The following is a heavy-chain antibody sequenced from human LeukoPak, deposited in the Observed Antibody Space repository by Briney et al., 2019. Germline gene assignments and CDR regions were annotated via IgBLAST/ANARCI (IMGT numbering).Heavy chain of an antibody. CDR3: ARDLDDILTAYKPITYYFDY. J-gene: IGHJ4*02. Sequence: ASVKVSCKASGYTFTSYGISWVRQAPGQGLEWMGWISAYNGNTNYAQKFQGRVTMTADTSTRTAYMELRSLRTDDTAVYYCARDLDDILTAYKPITYYFDYWGQGTLVTVSS. CDR1: GYTFTSYG. D-gene: IGHD3-9*01. V-gene: IGHV1-18*01. CDR2: ISAYNGNT.